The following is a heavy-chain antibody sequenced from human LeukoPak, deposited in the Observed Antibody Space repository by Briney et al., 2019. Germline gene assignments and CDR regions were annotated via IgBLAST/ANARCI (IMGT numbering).Heavy chain of an antibody. CDR1: GYTFTSYD. J-gene: IGHJ4*02. CDR3: AYDIVVVAATPV. Sequence: GASVKVSCKASGYTFTSYDINWVRQATGQGLEWMGWMNPNSGNTGYAQKFQGRVTITRDTSISTAYMELSRLRSDDTAVYYCAYDIVVVAATPVWGQGTLVTVSS. V-gene: IGHV1-8*01. D-gene: IGHD2-15*01. CDR2: MNPNSGNT.